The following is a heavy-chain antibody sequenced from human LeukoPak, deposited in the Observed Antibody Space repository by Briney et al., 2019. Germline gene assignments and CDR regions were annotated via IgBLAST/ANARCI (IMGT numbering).Heavy chain of an antibody. D-gene: IGHD3-10*01. V-gene: IGHV1-46*01. CDR1: GYTFTSYY. CDR3: AKAYGSETYTFEY. J-gene: IGHJ4*02. CDR2: INPSGGST. Sequence: GASVKVSCKASGYTFTSYYMHWVRQAPGQGLEWMGIINPSGGSTSYAQKFQGRVTMTRDMSTSTVYMELSSLRAEDTAVYYCAKAYGSETYTFEYWGQGTLVTVSS.